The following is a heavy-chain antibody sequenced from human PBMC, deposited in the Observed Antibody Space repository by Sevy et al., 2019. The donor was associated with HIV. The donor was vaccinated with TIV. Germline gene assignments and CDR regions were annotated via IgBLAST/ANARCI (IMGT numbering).Heavy chain of an antibody. D-gene: IGHD6-6*01. V-gene: IGHV4-59*01. CDR2: IYYSGST. CDR3: ARESISSRGATFDY. Sequence: SETLSLTCTVSGGSISSYYWSWIRQPPGKGLEWIGYIYYSGSTNYNPSLKSRVTISVDTSKNQFSLKLSSVTAADTAVYYCARESISSRGATFDYWGQGTLVTVSS. J-gene: IGHJ4*02. CDR1: GGSISSYY.